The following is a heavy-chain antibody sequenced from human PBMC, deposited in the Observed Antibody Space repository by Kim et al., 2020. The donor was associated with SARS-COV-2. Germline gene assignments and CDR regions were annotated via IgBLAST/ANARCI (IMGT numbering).Heavy chain of an antibody. CDR2: IYYSGST. CDR1: GGSISSSSYY. V-gene: IGHV4-39*01. D-gene: IGHD3-10*01. Sequence: SETLSLTCTVSGGSISSSSYYWGWIRQPPGKGLEWIGSIYYSGSTYYNPSLKSRVTISVDTSKNQFSLKLSSVTAADTAVYYCARQEDRGLGDPWGQGT. CDR3: ARQEDRGLGDP. J-gene: IGHJ5*02.